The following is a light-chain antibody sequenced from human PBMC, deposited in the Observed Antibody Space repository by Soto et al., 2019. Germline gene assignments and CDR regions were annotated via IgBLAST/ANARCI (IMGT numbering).Light chain of an antibody. V-gene: IGKV3-20*01. J-gene: IGKJ1*01. Sequence: EIVLTQSPGTLSLSPGERATLSCRASQSVSSNSLAWYQQKPGQAPRLVIHGAFRRDAGIPDKFSGSGSGTDFTLTISSLEPEDFAVYYCQQYGDSPWTFGQGTKVEIK. CDR3: QQYGDSPWT. CDR2: GAF. CDR1: QSVSSNS.